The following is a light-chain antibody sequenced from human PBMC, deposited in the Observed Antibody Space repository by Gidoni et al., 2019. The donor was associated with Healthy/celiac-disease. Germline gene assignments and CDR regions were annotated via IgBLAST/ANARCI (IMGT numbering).Light chain of an antibody. Sequence: DIQMTQSPSSLSASVGDRVTITCQASQDISNYLNWYQQKQGKAPKLLIYDASNLETGVPSRFSGSGSGTDFTFTISSLQPEDIATYYCQQYDNRPAFGGGTKVEIK. CDR2: DAS. J-gene: IGKJ4*01. V-gene: IGKV1-33*01. CDR1: QDISNY. CDR3: QQYDNRPA.